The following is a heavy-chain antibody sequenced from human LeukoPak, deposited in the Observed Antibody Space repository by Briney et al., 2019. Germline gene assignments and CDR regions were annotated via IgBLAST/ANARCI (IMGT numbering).Heavy chain of an antibody. V-gene: IGHV3-30-3*01. J-gene: IGHJ4*02. Sequence: GGSLRLSCAASGFPFSDYNMHWVRQAPGKGLDWVAPMSPDGNKKYYADSVKGRITRSRDNSKNSVDLQLMSLRAEDTAVYYCARDLIGRYTFDYCGQGTLVTVSS. CDR2: MSPDGNKK. CDR3: ARDLIGRYTFDY. CDR1: GFPFSDYN. D-gene: IGHD3-10*01.